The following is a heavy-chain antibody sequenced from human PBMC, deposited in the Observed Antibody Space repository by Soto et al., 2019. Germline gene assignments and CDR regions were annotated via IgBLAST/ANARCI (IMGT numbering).Heavy chain of an antibody. CDR3: AREPYGDSQYFDY. Sequence: QVQLVESGGGMVQPGTSLRLSCAASGFTFNSLSLHWVRQRPDKGLEWVAVISHDGRVTFYADFVKGRFTVSRDNSKHTIYLQVNSLRAEDTAVYDCAREPYGDSQYFDYWGQGTLVTVSS. CDR1: GFTFNSLS. D-gene: IGHD2-21*02. V-gene: IGHV3-30*04. CDR2: ISHDGRVT. J-gene: IGHJ4*02.